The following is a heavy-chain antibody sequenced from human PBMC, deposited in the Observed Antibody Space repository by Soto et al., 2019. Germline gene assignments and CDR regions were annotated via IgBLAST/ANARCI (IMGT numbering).Heavy chain of an antibody. CDR1: GFTFSSYA. J-gene: IGHJ4*02. V-gene: IGHV3-64*01. D-gene: IGHD3-3*01. Sequence: GGSLRLSCVASGFTFSSYAMHWVRLAPGKGLEYVSAISSNGGSTYYVNSVRGRFTISRDNSKNTLYLQMGSLRSEDMAVYFCARAPTLEWPLFDYWGQGTLVTVSS. CDR3: ARAPTLEWPLFDY. CDR2: ISSNGGST.